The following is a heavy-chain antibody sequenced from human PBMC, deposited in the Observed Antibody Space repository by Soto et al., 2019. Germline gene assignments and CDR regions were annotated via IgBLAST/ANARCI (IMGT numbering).Heavy chain of an antibody. Sequence: ASVKVSCKASGYTFTSYGISWVRQAPGQGLEWMGWISAYNGNTNYAQKLQGRVTMTTEPSTSTAYMELRSLRSDDTAVYYCARDGAEYDFWSGYPNSRYYYYGMDVCGQVTTVAVSS. CDR3: ARDGAEYDFWSGYPNSRYYYYGMDV. CDR1: GYTFTSYG. CDR2: ISAYNGNT. J-gene: IGHJ6*02. V-gene: IGHV1-18*04. D-gene: IGHD3-3*01.